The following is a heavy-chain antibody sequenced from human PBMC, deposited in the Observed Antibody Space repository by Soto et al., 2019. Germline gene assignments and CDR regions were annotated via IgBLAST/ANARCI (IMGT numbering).Heavy chain of an antibody. J-gene: IGHJ4*02. CDR1: GFTLSDHY. Sequence: EVQLVESGGGLVQPGGSLRLSCSVSGFTLSDHYIDWVRQAPGKGLEWVGRSRNQANGYSTIYAASVKGRFTTSRDDSKNLVYLQMESLRTEDTAVYHCVRDTYFSDSSSYTRCFDFWGQGALVTVSS. CDR2: SRNQANGYST. D-gene: IGHD3-22*01. CDR3: VRDTYFSDSSSYTRCFDF. V-gene: IGHV3-72*01.